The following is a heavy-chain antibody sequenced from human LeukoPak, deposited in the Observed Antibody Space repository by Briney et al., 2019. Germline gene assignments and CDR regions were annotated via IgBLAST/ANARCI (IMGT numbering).Heavy chain of an antibody. Sequence: SETLSLTCTVSGGSISSSSYYWGWIRQPPGKGLEWIGSIYYSGSTYYNPSLKSRVTISVDTSKNQFSLKLSSVTAADTAVYYCARENYYYDSSGYYDGSARGAFDTWGQGTMVTVSS. V-gene: IGHV4-39*07. J-gene: IGHJ3*02. CDR2: IYYSGST. D-gene: IGHD3-22*01. CDR3: ARENYYYDSSGYYDGSARGAFDT. CDR1: GGSISSSSYY.